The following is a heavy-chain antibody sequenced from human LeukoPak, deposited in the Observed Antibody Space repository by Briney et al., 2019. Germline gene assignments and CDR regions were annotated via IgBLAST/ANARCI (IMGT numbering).Heavy chain of an antibody. CDR2: IYHSGST. Sequence: SQTLSLTCTVSGGSISSGGYYWSWIRQPPGKGLEWIGYIYHSGSTYYNPSLKSRVTISVDRSKNQFSLKLSSVTAADTAVYYCARGTITPDYFDYWGQGTLVTVSS. CDR1: GGSISSGGYY. J-gene: IGHJ4*02. V-gene: IGHV4-30-2*01. CDR3: ARGTITPDYFDY. D-gene: IGHD5-12*01.